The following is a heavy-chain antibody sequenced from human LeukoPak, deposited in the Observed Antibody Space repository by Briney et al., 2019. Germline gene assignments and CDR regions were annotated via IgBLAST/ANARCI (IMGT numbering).Heavy chain of an antibody. CDR2: ISGSGGST. V-gene: IGHV3-23*01. CDR1: GFTLSSYA. CDR3: AKKWGVGTTTLDYFDY. J-gene: IGHJ4*02. Sequence: SGGSLRLSCAASGFTLSSYAMSWVRQAPGKGLEWVSAISGSGGSTYYADSVKGRFTISRDNSKNTLYLQMNSLTDDDTAVYYCAKKWGVGTTTLDYFDYWGQGTLVTVSS. D-gene: IGHD1-26*01.